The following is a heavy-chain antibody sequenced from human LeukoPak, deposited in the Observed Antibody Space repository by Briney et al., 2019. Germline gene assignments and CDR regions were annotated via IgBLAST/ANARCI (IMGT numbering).Heavy chain of an antibody. CDR1: GGSISSSSYY. CDR2: IYYSGST. V-gene: IGHV4-39*01. Sequence: SETLSLTCTVSGGSISSSSYYWGWIRQPPGKGLEWIGSIYYSGSTHYNPSLKSRVTISVDTSKNQFSLKLSSVTAADTAVYYCARLRFPIPNRLWSGYYDYWGQGTLVTVSS. D-gene: IGHD3-3*01. CDR3: ARLRFPIPNRLWSGYYDY. J-gene: IGHJ4*02.